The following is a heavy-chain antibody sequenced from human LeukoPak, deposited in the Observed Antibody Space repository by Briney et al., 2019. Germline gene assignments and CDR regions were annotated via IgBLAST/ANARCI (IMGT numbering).Heavy chain of an antibody. V-gene: IGHV3-48*02. D-gene: IGHD3-10*01. CDR2: ISSSSSTI. J-gene: IGHJ4*02. CDR3: ARAIMVRGATDY. Sequence: PGGSLRLSCAASGFTFSSYNMNWVRQAPGKGLEWISFISSSSSTIYYADSVKGRFTISRDNAKDSLYLQMNSLRDEDTAVYYCARAIMVRGATDYWGQGTQVTVSS. CDR1: GFTFSSYN.